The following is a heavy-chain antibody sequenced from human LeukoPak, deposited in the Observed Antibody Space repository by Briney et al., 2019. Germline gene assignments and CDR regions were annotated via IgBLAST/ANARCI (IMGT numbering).Heavy chain of an antibody. CDR2: ISSSSSYI. Sequence: GSLRLSCVASGITLSDYEMNWVRQAPGKGLEWVSSISSSSSYIYYADSVKGRFTISRDNAKNSLYLQMNSLRAEDTAVYYCARYRHLDYWGQGTLVTVSS. CDR3: ARYRHLDY. CDR1: GITLSDYE. J-gene: IGHJ4*02. V-gene: IGHV3-21*01.